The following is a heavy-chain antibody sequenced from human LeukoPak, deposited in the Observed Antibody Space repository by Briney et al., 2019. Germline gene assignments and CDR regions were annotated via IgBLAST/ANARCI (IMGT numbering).Heavy chain of an antibody. CDR3: ARASIVVVPAAIGADAFDI. D-gene: IGHD2-2*01. CDR1: GYSFADYY. V-gene: IGHV1-2*02. Sequence: GASVKVSCKASGYSFADYYMHWVRQAPGQGLEWMGWIKPNSGDTRSAQKFQGRVIMTRDTSTGTAYMELSSLRYDDTAVYYCARASIVVVPAAIGADAFDIWGQGTMVTVSS. CDR2: IKPNSGDT. J-gene: IGHJ3*02.